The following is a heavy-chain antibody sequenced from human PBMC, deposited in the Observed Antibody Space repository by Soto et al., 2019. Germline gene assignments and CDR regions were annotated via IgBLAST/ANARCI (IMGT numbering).Heavy chain of an antibody. J-gene: IGHJ4*02. Sequence: SETLSLTCAVSGGSISSGGYSWSWIRQPPGKGLEWIGYIYHSGSTYYNPSLKSRVTILVDRSKNQFSLKLSSVTAADTAVYYCARGVVVALGYWGQGTLVTVSS. CDR2: IYHSGST. CDR3: ARGVVVALGY. V-gene: IGHV4-30-2*01. D-gene: IGHD2-21*01. CDR1: GGSISSGGYS.